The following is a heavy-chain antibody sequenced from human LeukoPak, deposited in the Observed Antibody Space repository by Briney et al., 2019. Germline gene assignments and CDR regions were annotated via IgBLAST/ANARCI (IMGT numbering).Heavy chain of an antibody. V-gene: IGHV3-23*01. CDR2: ISSVGDKT. Sequence: GGSLRLSCAASGFTFSTYAMTWVRQAPGKGLDWVSFISSVGDKTYYADSVKGRFTISRDHSKNTLSLQMNSLRAEDTAIYYCAKDVRVGGGGMDVWGQGTPVTVSS. J-gene: IGHJ6*02. CDR1: GFTFSTYA. D-gene: IGHD1-26*01. CDR3: AKDVRVGGGGMDV.